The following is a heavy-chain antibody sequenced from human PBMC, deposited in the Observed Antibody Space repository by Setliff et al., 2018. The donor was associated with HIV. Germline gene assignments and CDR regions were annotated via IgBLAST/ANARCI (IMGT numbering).Heavy chain of an antibody. D-gene: IGHD2-2*01. V-gene: IGHV4-34*01. CDR3: ARIPQLLDYAMDV. J-gene: IGHJ6*02. CDR1: GGSFSGYY. Sequence: NPSETLSLTCAVYGGSFSGYYWSWIRHSPGKGLEWIGEINLNGNTNYNPSLKSRVTISLDTSKNQFSLNVTSVTAADTAVYYCARIPQLLDYAMDVWGQGTTVTVSS. CDR2: INLNGNT.